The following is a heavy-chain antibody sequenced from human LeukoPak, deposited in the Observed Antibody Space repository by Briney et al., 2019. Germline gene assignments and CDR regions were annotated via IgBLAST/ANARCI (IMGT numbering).Heavy chain of an antibody. D-gene: IGHD2-15*01. Sequence: PGGSLRLSCAASGFTFSSYAMSWVRQAPGKGLEWVSAISGSGGSTSYADSAKGRFTISRDNSKNTLFLQMNSLRAEDTAVYYCAKDTGVVVALDSWGQGTQVTVSS. CDR2: ISGSGGST. J-gene: IGHJ4*02. CDR3: AKDTGVVVALDS. CDR1: GFTFSSYA. V-gene: IGHV3-23*01.